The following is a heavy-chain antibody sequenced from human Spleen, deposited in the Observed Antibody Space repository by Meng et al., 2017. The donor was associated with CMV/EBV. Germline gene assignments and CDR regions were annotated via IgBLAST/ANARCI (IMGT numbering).Heavy chain of an antibody. CDR2: IYYSGST. Sequence: ASISSGGYYWSWIRQHPGRGLEWIGYIYYSGSTYHNPSLKSRLTISADTSKNQFSLKLTSVTAADTAVYFCARGQNTGYYYYGMDVWGQGTMVTVSS. V-gene: IGHV4-31*02. D-gene: IGHD5-18*01. CDR3: ARGQNTGYYYYGMDV. CDR1: ASISSGGYY. J-gene: IGHJ6*02.